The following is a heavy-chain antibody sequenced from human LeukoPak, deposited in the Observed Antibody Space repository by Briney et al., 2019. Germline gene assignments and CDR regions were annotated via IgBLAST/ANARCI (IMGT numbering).Heavy chain of an antibody. V-gene: IGHV1-3*04. D-gene: IGHD1-26*01. CDR2: INTGNGNT. CDR1: GYIFTSYA. J-gene: IGHJ4*02. Sequence: ASVKVSCKASGYIFTSYAMHWVRQAPGQRLEWMGWINTGNGNTKYSQKFQGRVTITRDTSASTAYMGLSSLRSEDTAVYYCARDNIVGATHDFWGQGTLVTVSS. CDR3: ARDNIVGATHDF.